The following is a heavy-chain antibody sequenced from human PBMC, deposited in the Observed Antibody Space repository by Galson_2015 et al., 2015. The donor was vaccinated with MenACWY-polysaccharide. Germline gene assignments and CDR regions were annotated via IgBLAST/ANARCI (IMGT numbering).Heavy chain of an antibody. CDR3: ARGYSAYD. CDR1: GFTFSTYW. D-gene: IGHD5-12*01. CDR2: IKSDGSST. V-gene: IGHV3-74*01. Sequence: LRLSCAASGFTFSTYWLHWVRQAPGKGLVWVSRIKSDGSSTNYADSVKGRFTISRDNAENTLYLQMNSLRAEDTALYYCARGYSAYDWGQGTLVTVSA. J-gene: IGHJ4*02.